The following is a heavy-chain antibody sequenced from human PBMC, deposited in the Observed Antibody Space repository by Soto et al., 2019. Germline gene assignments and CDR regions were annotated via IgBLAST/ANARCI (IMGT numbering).Heavy chain of an antibody. J-gene: IGHJ4*02. CDR3: ARAQGSGFLVS. CDR1: GGSISSGDYY. CDR2: IYYSGST. V-gene: IGHV4-30-4*01. Sequence: QVQLQESGPGLVKPSQTLSLTCTVSGGSISSGDYYWSWIRQPPGKGLEWIGNIYYSGSTYYNPSLQSRFTRSVSPSMNQCSLKLSSVTAADTAVDYCARAQGSGFLVSWGQGTLVTVSS. D-gene: IGHD3-10*01.